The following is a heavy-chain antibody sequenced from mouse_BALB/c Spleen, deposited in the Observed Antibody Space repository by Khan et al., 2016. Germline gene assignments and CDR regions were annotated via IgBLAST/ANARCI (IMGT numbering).Heavy chain of an antibody. Sequence: EVELVESGGGLVKPGGSLKLSCAAAGFTFSDYYMYWVRLTPEKRLEWVATISDGGSYTYYPDSVKGRFTISRDNAKNNLYLQMSSLKAEDTAMYYCPRDRHYWYFELWGAATTDTGSS. CDR3: PRDRHYWYFEL. CDR2: ISDGGSYT. CDR1: GFTFSDYY. V-gene: IGHV5-4*02. J-gene: IGHJ1*01.